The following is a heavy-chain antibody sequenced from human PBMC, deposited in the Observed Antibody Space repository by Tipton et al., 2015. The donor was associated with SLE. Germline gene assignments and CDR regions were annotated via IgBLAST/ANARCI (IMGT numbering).Heavy chain of an antibody. D-gene: IGHD3-22*01. CDR2: IYYSGST. Sequence: TLSLTCFVSGGYITSDIYYWSWIRQPPGKGLEWIGYIYYSGSTNYNPSLKSRVTISVDTSKNQFSLKLSSVTAADTAVYYCARGSAVITSGYYYYYMDVWGKGTTVTVSS. V-gene: IGHV4-61*01. J-gene: IGHJ6*03. CDR1: GGYITSDIYY. CDR3: ARGSAVITSGYYYYYMDV.